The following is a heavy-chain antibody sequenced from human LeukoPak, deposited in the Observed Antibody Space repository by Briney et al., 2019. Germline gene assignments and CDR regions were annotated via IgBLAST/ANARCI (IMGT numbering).Heavy chain of an antibody. Sequence: SETLSLTCAASGYSISSGYYWGWIRQPPGKGLEWIGSIYHSGSTYYNPSLKSRVTISVDTSKNQFSLKLSSVTAADTAVYYCARYPDSGSGWPGWDYWGQGTLVTVSS. V-gene: IGHV4-38-2*01. J-gene: IGHJ4*02. CDR1: GYSISSGYY. CDR3: ARYPDSGSGWPGWDY. D-gene: IGHD6-19*01. CDR2: IYHSGST.